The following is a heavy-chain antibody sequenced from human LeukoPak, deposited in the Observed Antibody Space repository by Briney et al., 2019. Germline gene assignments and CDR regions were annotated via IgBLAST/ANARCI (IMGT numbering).Heavy chain of an antibody. V-gene: IGHV3-21*01. J-gene: IGHJ4*02. D-gene: IGHD1-1*01. Sequence: GGSLRLSCAASGLTFSSYSMNWVRQAPGKGLEWVSSISSSSSYIYYADSVKGRFTISRDNAKNSLYLQMNSLRAEDTAVYYCARDLVFASPGYNWNDFDYWGQGTLVTVSS. CDR2: ISSSSSYI. CDR3: ARDLVFASPGYNWNDFDY. CDR1: GLTFSSYS.